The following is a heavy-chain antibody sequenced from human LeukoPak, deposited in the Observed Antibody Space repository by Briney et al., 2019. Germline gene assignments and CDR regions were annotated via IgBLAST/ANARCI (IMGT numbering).Heavy chain of an antibody. J-gene: IGHJ6*03. Sequence: ASVKVSCKASGYTFTSYDINWVRQATGQGLEWMGWMNPNSGNTGYAQKFQGRVTMTRNTSISTACMELSSLRSEDTAVYYCARGLGAARTYYYYYMDVWGKGTTVTVSS. V-gene: IGHV1-8*01. D-gene: IGHD6-6*01. CDR2: MNPNSGNT. CDR1: GYTFTSYD. CDR3: ARGLGAARTYYYYYMDV.